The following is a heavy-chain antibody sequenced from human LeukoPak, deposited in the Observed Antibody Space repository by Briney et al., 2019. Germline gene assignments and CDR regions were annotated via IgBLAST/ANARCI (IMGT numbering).Heavy chain of an antibody. Sequence: PGGSLRLSCAASGFTFSSYWMSWVRQAPGKGLEWVANIKQDGSEKYYADSVKGRFTISRDNSKNTLYLQMNSLRAEDTAVYYCAKPAGFFQEPGDYWGQGTLVTVSS. V-gene: IGHV3-7*01. CDR2: IKQDGSEK. D-gene: IGHD2/OR15-2a*01. CDR3: AKPAGFFQEPGDY. CDR1: GFTFSSYW. J-gene: IGHJ4*02.